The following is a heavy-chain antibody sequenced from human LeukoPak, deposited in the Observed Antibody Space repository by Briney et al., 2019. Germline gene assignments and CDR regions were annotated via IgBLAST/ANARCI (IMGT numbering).Heavy chain of an antibody. Sequence: PSETLSLTCSVSGGSINTYYWSCIRQPAGKGLEWIGRIHSSGSTHYNPSLKSRVTTSLDTSKNQFSLKLTSVTAADTAVYYCARDNDFFDYWGQGTLVTVSS. J-gene: IGHJ4*02. CDR3: ARDNDFFDY. V-gene: IGHV4-4*07. CDR2: IHSSGST. CDR1: GGSINTYY.